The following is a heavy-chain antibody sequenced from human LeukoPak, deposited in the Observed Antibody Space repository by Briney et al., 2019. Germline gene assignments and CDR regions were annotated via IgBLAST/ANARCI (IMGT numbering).Heavy chain of an antibody. J-gene: IGHJ4*02. V-gene: IGHV1-2*02. D-gene: IGHD5-12*01. CDR2: INPNSGGT. CDR3: AREGRESGYENFDY. CDR1: GYTFTGYY. Sequence: GPVKVSCKASGYTFTGYYMHWVRQAPGQGLEWMGWINPNSGGTNYAQKFQGRVTMTRDTSISTAYMELSRLRSGDTAVYYCAREGRESGYENFDYWGQGTLVTVSS.